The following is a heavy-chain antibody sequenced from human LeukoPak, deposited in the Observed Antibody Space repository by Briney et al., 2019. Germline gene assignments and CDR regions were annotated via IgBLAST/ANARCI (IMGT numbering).Heavy chain of an antibody. CDR3: ARYITMVRGNALDV. D-gene: IGHD3-10*01. V-gene: IGHV4-31*03. J-gene: IGHJ6*02. CDR2: IYYSGST. CDR1: GGSISRGGYY. Sequence: SETLSLTCSVSGGSISRGGYYWTWVRQHPGKGLEWIGYIYYSGSTYYNPSLESRVDISLDTSKNQFSLKLNSVTAADSAVYYCARYITMVRGNALDVWGQGTTVTVSS.